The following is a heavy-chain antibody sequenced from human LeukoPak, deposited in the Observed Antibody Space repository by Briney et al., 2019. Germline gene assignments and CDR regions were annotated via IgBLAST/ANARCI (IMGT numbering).Heavy chain of an antibody. CDR1: GGSFSGYY. Sequence: SETLSLTCAVYGGSFSGYYWSWIRQPPGKGLEWIGEINHSGSTNYNPSLKSRVTISVDTSKNQFSLKLSSVTAADTAVYYCARDPRDYYDSSGYGIDYWGQGTLVTVSS. D-gene: IGHD3-22*01. J-gene: IGHJ4*02. CDR3: ARDPRDYYDSSGYGIDY. V-gene: IGHV4-34*01. CDR2: INHSGST.